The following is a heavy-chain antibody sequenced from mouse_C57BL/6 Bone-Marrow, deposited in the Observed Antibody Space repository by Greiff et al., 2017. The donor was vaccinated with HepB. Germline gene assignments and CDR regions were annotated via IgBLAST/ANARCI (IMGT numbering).Heavy chain of an antibody. CDR1: GYTFTSYG. J-gene: IGHJ2*01. V-gene: IGHV1-81*01. CDR2: IYPRSGNT. Sequence: QVHVKQSGAELARPGASVKLSCKASGYTFTSYGISWVKQRTGQGLEWIGEIYPRSGNTYYNEKFKGKATLTADKSSSTAYMELRSLTSEDSAVYFCAKDPYYDPFDYWGQGTTLTVSS. D-gene: IGHD2-4*01. CDR3: AKDPYYDPFDY.